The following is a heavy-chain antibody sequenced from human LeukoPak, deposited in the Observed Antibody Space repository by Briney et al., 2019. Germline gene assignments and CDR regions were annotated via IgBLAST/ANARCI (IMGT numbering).Heavy chain of an antibody. Sequence: GASVKVSCKASGYIFTSYGISWVRQAPGQGLEWMGWISAYNGNTNYAQKLQGRVTMTTDTSTSTAYMELRSLRSDDTAVYYCARVPLGYCSGGSCYPDYWGQGTLVTVSS. CDR2: ISAYNGNT. J-gene: IGHJ4*02. CDR3: ARVPLGYCSGGSCYPDY. D-gene: IGHD2-15*01. V-gene: IGHV1-18*01. CDR1: GYIFTSYG.